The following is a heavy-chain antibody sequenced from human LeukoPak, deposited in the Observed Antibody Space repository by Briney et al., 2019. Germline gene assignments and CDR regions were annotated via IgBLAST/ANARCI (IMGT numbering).Heavy chain of an antibody. CDR2: IYYSGST. CDR3: ARGGLENGYHSNDGFDI. J-gene: IGHJ3*02. D-gene: IGHD3-22*01. CDR1: GASISGYY. Sequence: SETLSLTCTASGASISGYYWSWIRQPPGKGLEWLGYIYYSGSTKYNPSLKSRVTMSVDTSRNQFSLKLSSLTAADTAVYYCARGGLENGYHSNDGFDIWGQGTMVTVSS. V-gene: IGHV4-59*01.